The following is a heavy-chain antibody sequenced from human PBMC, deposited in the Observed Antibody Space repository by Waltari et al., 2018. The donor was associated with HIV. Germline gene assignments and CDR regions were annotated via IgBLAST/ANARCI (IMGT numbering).Heavy chain of an antibody. Sequence: QVRLQEWGTGVLKPSETLSLSCAMYDGSFIGYYWTWIRQSPGRGLQWIGEINHAGATNYNPSLSIRLIFSIDTSKKQFYMKLTSVTVADTATYFCARGYAAAAPYFGLDVWGQGTTVTVSS. J-gene: IGHJ6*02. CDR2: INHAGAT. V-gene: IGHV4-34*01. CDR3: ARGYAAAAPYFGLDV. D-gene: IGHD6-13*01. CDR1: DGSFIGYY.